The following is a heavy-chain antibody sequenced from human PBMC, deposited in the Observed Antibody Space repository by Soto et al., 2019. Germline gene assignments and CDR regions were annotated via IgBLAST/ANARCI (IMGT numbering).Heavy chain of an antibody. CDR1: GGSISSGGYY. CDR2: IYYSGST. V-gene: IGHV4-31*03. CDR3: ARDSTMIVVDRAFDI. Sequence: PSETLSLTCTVSGGSISSGGYYWSWIRQHPGKGLEWIGYIYYSGSTYYNPSLKSRVTISVDTSKNQFSLKLSSVTAADTAVYYCARDSTMIVVDRAFDIWGQGTMVTVSS. D-gene: IGHD3-22*01. J-gene: IGHJ3*02.